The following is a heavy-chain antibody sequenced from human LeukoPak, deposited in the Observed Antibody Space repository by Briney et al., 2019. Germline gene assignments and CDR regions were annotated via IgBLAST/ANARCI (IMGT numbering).Heavy chain of an antibody. CDR2: ITWVGGTT. D-gene: IGHD2-2*01. V-gene: IGHV3-43*01. CDR1: GFTFDAYT. Sequence: GGALRLSCAAAGFTFDAYTFHWVRQAPGKGLEWVSLITWVGGTTYYAHSVKGRFTISRDNSKNSVYLQMNSLRTEDTALYYCTKDRYCTTTSCPLDYWGQGTLVTVSS. J-gene: IGHJ4*02. CDR3: TKDRYCTTTSCPLDY.